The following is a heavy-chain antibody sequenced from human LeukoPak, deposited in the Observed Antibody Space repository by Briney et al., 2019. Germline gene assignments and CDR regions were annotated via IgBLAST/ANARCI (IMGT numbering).Heavy chain of an antibody. Sequence: SETLSLTCTVSGGSISGYYWSWIRQPPGKGLEWIGYIYYNGSTNYNPSLKSRVTISVDASKNQFSLKLSSVTAADTAVYYCARSDGWSRGRFDYWGQGTLVTVSS. CDR1: GGSISGYY. J-gene: IGHJ4*02. V-gene: IGHV4-59*08. CDR3: ARSDGWSRGRFDY. D-gene: IGHD6-19*01. CDR2: IYYNGST.